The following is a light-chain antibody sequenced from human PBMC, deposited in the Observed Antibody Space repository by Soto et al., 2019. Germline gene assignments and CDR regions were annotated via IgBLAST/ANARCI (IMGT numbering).Light chain of an antibody. CDR1: QSVSID. CDR3: QQSYSNPDA. Sequence: EIWLTQYPATVPVSPGERVTLSCGASQSVSIDLAWYQQKPGQAPRLLIYGASTRATGIPARLSGSGSGTDFTSTISSMQTEDFATYYCQQSYSNPDAFGGGTKVDIK. CDR2: GAS. J-gene: IGKJ4*01. V-gene: IGKV3-15*01.